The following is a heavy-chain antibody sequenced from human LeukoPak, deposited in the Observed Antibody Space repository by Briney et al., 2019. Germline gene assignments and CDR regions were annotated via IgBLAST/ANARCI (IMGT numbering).Heavy chain of an antibody. J-gene: IGHJ4*02. CDR1: GFTFSSYG. CDR2: IQYDGSNK. Sequence: GGSLRLSCAASGFTFSSYGMHWVRQAPGKGLDCVAFIQYDGSNKYYTDSVKGRFTISRDNSKNTLYLQMNSLRPEDTAVYYCAKITIFGVGIDYWGQGTLVTVSS. D-gene: IGHD3-3*01. CDR3: AKITIFGVGIDY. V-gene: IGHV3-30*02.